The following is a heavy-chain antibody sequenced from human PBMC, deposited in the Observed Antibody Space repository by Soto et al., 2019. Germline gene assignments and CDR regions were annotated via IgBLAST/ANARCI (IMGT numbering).Heavy chain of an antibody. CDR3: ARGDGDYYDGNGYLGRH. D-gene: IGHD3-22*01. J-gene: IGHJ4*02. CDR2: IKSDGSGT. V-gene: IGHV3-74*01. Sequence: EVQLVESGGGLVQPGGSLRLSCAASGFTFSSYWMHWVRQAPGKGLVWVARIKSDGSGTIYADSVKGRLTISRDNARNTLYRQMNSLRAEDTAVYFCARGDGDYYDGNGYLGRHWGQGTLVTVSS. CDR1: GFTFSSYW.